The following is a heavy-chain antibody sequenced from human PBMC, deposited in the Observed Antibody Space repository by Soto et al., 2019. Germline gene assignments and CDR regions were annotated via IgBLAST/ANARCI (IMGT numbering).Heavy chain of an antibody. V-gene: IGHV1-3*01. D-gene: IGHD3-10*01. CDR3: ARGGGVRITMVRGASNFDY. Sequence: GASVKVSCKASGYTFTSYAMHWVRQAPGQRLEWMGWINAGNGNTKYSQKFQGRVTITRDTSASTAYMELSSLRSEDTAVYYCARGGGVRITMVRGASNFDYWGQGTLVTVSS. CDR2: INAGNGNT. CDR1: GYTFTSYA. J-gene: IGHJ4*02.